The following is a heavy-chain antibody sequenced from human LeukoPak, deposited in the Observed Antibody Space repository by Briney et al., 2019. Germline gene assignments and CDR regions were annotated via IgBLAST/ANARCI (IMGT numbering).Heavy chain of an antibody. D-gene: IGHD1-1*01. V-gene: IGHV1-24*01. CDR2: FDPEDGET. CDR3: ATQQSLLEPRFDY. CDR1: VYTLTELS. Sequence: GASVKVSCKVSVYTLTELSTHWVRQAPGKGLEWMGGFDPEDGETIYAQKFQGRVTMTEDTSTDTAYMELSSLRSEDTAVYYCATQQSLLEPRFDYWGQGTLVTVSS. J-gene: IGHJ4*02.